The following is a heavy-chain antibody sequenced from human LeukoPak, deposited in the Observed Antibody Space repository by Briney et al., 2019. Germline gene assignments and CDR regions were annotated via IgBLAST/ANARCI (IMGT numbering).Heavy chain of an antibody. V-gene: IGHV4-38-2*02. D-gene: IGHD5-18*01. CDR2: IYHSGST. Sequence: PSETLSLTCTVSGYSISSGYYWGWIRQPPGKGLEWIGSIYHSGSTYYNPSLKSRVTISVDTSKNQFSPKLSSVTAADTAVYYCARHTVDTAMVEAFDYWGQGTLVTVSS. J-gene: IGHJ4*02. CDR3: ARHTVDTAMVEAFDY. CDR1: GYSISSGYY.